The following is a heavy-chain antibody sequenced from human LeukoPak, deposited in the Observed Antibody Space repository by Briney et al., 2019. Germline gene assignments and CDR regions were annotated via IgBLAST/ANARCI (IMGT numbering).Heavy chain of an antibody. V-gene: IGHV4-59*01. Sequence: SEALSLTCTVSGGSISSYYWSWIRQPPGKGLEWIGYIYYSGSTNYNPSLKSRVTISVDTSKNQFSLKLSSVTAADTAVYYCARTGYWCGSTSCLYYFDYWGQGTLVTVSS. CDR3: ARTGYWCGSTSCLYYFDY. CDR2: IYYSGST. D-gene: IGHD2-2*01. CDR1: GGSISSYY. J-gene: IGHJ4*02.